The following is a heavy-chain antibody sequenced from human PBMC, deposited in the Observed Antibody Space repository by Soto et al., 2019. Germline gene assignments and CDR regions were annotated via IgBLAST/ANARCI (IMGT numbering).Heavy chain of an antibody. J-gene: IGHJ4*02. CDR3: ARDIGAAAPHY. V-gene: IGHV3-7*01. D-gene: IGHD6-13*01. Sequence: EVQLVESGGGLVQPGGSLRLSCAASGFTFSSYWMSWVRQAPGKGLEWVANIKQDGSEKYYVDSVRGRFTISRDNAKNSLYLQMNSLRAEDTAVYYCARDIGAAAPHYWGQGTLVTVSS. CDR2: IKQDGSEK. CDR1: GFTFSSYW.